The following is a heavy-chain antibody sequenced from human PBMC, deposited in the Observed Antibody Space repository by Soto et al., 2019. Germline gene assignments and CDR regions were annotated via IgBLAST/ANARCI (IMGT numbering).Heavy chain of an antibody. CDR2: IYWDDDK. CDR3: AHRVLRTVFGLVTTTAIYFDF. V-gene: IGHV2-5*02. J-gene: IGHJ4*02. CDR1: GFSLTTSGVG. Sequence: QITLKESGPTVVKPTETLTLTCTFSGFSLTTSGVGVGWVRQSPGKAPEWLALIYWDDDKRYSTSLNSRLIITKDTSKNQVVLTMANVDPPDTATYYCAHRVLRTVFGLVTTTAIYFDFWGPGTPVVVSS. D-gene: IGHD3-3*01.